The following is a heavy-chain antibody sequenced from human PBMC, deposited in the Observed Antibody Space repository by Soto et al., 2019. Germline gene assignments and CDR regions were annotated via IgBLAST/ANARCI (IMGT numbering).Heavy chain of an antibody. J-gene: IGHJ4*02. CDR1: GGSISSGGYY. CDR2: IYSSGST. Sequence: PSETLSLTCTVSGGSISSGGYYWSWIRQHPGKGLEWIGYIYSSGSTYYNPSLKSRVTISVDTSKNQFSLKLSSVTAADTAVYYCARGDEWLRSRSNYYFDYWGQGTLVTVSS. CDR3: ARGDEWLRSRSNYYFDY. V-gene: IGHV4-31*03. D-gene: IGHD5-12*01.